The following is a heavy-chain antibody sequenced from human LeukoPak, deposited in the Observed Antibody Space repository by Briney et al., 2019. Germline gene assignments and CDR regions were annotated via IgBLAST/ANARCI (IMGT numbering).Heavy chain of an antibody. CDR2: ISAYNGNT. V-gene: IGHV1-18*01. D-gene: IGHD2-2*01. Sequence: GASVKVSCKASGYTFTSYGISWVRQAPGQGLEWMGWISAYNGNTNYAQKLQGRVTMTTDTSTSTAYMELRSLRSEDTAVYYCATGTRLLWTPCAFDYWGQGTLVTVSS. CDR3: ATGTRLLWTPCAFDY. J-gene: IGHJ4*02. CDR1: GYTFTSYG.